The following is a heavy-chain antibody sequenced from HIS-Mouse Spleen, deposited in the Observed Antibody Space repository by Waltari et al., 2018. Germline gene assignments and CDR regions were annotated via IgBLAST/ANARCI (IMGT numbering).Heavy chain of an antibody. Sequence: QLQLQESGPGLVKPSETLSLTCTVSGGSISSSSYYWGWIRQPPGKGLEWIGGIYYSWGTNYNPSLKSRVTISVDTSKNQFSRKRSAVTAADTAVYYCAREIPYSSSWYDWYFDLWGRGTLVTVSS. CDR2: IYYSWGT. CDR3: AREIPYSSSWYDWYFDL. CDR1: GGSISSSSYY. J-gene: IGHJ2*01. V-gene: IGHV4-39*07. D-gene: IGHD6-13*01.